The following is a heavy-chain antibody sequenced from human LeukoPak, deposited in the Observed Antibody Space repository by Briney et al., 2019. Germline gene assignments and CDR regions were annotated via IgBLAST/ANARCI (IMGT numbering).Heavy chain of an antibody. CDR1: GYILTSYW. CDR3: ARQNFDILTGYHVYYIDS. CDR2: IYPGDSET. J-gene: IGHJ4*02. Sequence: GESLKISCQGSGYILTSYWIGWVRQMPGKGLDWMGIIYPGDSETKYSPSFQGQVTISADKSINTAYLHWSSLKASDTAIYYCARQNFDILTGYHVYYIDSWGQGTLVTVSA. D-gene: IGHD3-9*01. V-gene: IGHV5-51*01.